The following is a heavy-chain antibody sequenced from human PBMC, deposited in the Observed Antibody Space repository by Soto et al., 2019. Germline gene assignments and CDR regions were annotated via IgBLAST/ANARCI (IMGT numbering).Heavy chain of an antibody. J-gene: IGHJ6*02. D-gene: IGHD5-12*01. CDR1: GFTFSSYG. Sequence: PGGSLRLSCAASGFTFSSYGMHWVRQAPGKGLEWVAVISYDGSNKYYADSVKGRFTISRDNSKNTLYLQMNSLRAEDTAVYYCAKDSGLVATYYYYYYGMDVWGQGTTVTVSS. CDR3: AKDSGLVATYYYYYYGMDV. V-gene: IGHV3-30*18. CDR2: ISYDGSNK.